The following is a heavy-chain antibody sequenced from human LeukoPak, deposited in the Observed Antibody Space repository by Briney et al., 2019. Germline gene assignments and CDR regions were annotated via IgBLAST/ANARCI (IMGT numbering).Heavy chain of an antibody. V-gene: IGHV4-61*02. CDR3: ARGANGRIAARPERYYFDY. J-gene: IGHJ4*02. Sequence: RASQTLSLTCTVSGGSISSGSYYWSWIRQPAGKGLEWIGRIYTSGSTNYNPSLKSRVTISVDTSKNQFSLKLSSVTAADTAVYYCARGANGRIAARPERYYFDYWGQGTLVTVSS. D-gene: IGHD6-6*01. CDR2: IYTSGST. CDR1: GGSISSGSYY.